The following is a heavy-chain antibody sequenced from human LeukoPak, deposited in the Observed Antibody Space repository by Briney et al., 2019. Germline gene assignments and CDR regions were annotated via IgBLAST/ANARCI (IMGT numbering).Heavy chain of an antibody. CDR1: GGSISSGGYS. Sequence: SQTLSLTCAVSGGSISSGGYSWSWIRQPPGKGVEWIGYIYHSGSTYYNPSLKSRVTISVDRSKNQFSLKLSSVTAADTAVYYCARGPMKYYDILTGYQSNAFDIWGQGTMVTVSS. V-gene: IGHV4-30-2*01. J-gene: IGHJ3*02. CDR2: IYHSGST. D-gene: IGHD3-9*01. CDR3: ARGPMKYYDILTGYQSNAFDI.